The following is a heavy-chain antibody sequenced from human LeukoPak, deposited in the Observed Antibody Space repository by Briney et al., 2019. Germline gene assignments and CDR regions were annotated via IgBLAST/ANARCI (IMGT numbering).Heavy chain of an antibody. J-gene: IGHJ4*02. Sequence: SETLSLTCTVSGGSISSSSYYWGWIRQPPGKGLEWIGGIYYSGSTYYNPSLKSRVTISVDTSKNQFSLKLSSVTAADTAVYYCAITGSSSSPFDYWGQGTLVAVSS. V-gene: IGHV4-39*01. CDR2: IYYSGST. D-gene: IGHD6-6*01. CDR3: AITGSSSSPFDY. CDR1: GGSISSSSYY.